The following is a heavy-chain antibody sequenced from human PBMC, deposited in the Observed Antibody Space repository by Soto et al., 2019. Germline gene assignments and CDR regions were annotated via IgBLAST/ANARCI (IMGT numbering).Heavy chain of an antibody. CDR3: ARHVPLLSIAEFTYHFDF. Sequence: PSETLSLTCTVSGGSISSGGYYWSWIRQHPGTGLEWIGHISYSGSTYYNTSLKSRVTISVDTSRNQFSLIVNSVTASDTAMYYCARHVPLLSIAEFTYHFDFWGQGTPVTVSS. J-gene: IGHJ4*02. V-gene: IGHV4-31*03. CDR2: ISYSGST. D-gene: IGHD3-10*01. CDR1: GGSISSGGYY.